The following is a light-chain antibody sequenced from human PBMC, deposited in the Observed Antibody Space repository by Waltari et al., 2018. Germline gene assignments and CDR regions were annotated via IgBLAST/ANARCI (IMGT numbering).Light chain of an antibody. CDR1: TLGNKH. CDR2: EDN. CDR3: QAWDSTASLI. V-gene: IGLV3-1*01. Sequence: SYELSQPPSVSVSPGQAARIPCSGDTLGNKHVCWYQQTSGQSPVLVIYEDNKRPSGIPERFSGSNSGNTATLTISETQPMDEADYYCQAWDSTASLIFGGGTKLTVL. J-gene: IGLJ2*01.